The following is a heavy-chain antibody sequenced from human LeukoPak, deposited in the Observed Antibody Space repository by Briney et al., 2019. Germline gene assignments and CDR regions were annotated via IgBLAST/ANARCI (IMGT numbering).Heavy chain of an antibody. D-gene: IGHD3-16*02. J-gene: IGHJ4*02. CDR3: ARDNPEYDYVWGSYRYIFDY. Sequence: GASVKVSCKASGYTFTSYYMHWVRQAPGQGPEWMGIINPSGGSTSYAQKFQGRVTMTRDTSTSTVYMELSSLRSEDTAVYYCARDNPEYDYVWGSYRYIFDYWGQGTLVTVSS. CDR2: INPSGGST. CDR1: GYTFTSYY. V-gene: IGHV1-46*01.